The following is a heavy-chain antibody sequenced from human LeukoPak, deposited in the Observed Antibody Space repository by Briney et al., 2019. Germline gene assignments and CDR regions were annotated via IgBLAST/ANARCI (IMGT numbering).Heavy chain of an antibody. CDR1: GYTFTSYD. D-gene: IGHD2-2*01. CDR3: ARVAGDCSSTSCYPNWFDP. V-gene: IGHV1-8*03. Sequence: ASVKVSCKASGYTFTSYDINWVRQATGQGLEWMGWMNPNSGNTGYAQKFQGRVTITRNTSISTAYMELSSLRSEDTAVYYCARVAGDCSSTSCYPNWFDPWGQGTLVTVSS. J-gene: IGHJ5*02. CDR2: MNPNSGNT.